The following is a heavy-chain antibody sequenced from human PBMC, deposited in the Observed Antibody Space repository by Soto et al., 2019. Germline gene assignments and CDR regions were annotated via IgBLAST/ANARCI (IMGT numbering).Heavy chain of an antibody. CDR1: GYAFTTCG. J-gene: IGHJ4*02. CDR3: ARGRYGDY. Sequence: QVHLVQSGAEVKKPGASVKVSCKGSGYAFTTCGITWVRQAPGQGLEWMGWSSAHNGNTNYAQKLQGRVTVTRDTSTSTAYMELRSLRSYDTAVYYCARGRYGDYWGQGALVTVSS. V-gene: IGHV1-18*01. D-gene: IGHD1-1*01. CDR2: SSAHNGNT.